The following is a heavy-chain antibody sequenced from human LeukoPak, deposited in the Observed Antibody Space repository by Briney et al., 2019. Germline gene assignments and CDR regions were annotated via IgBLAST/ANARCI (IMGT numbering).Heavy chain of an antibody. CDR3: TTNGGFDD. D-gene: IGHD4-23*01. CDR1: GLTFSSYD. CDR2: ISSNGSDI. Sequence: GGSLRLSCAASGLTFSSYDMNWVRQAPGKGLEWMSYISSNGSDIFYADSVKGRFTISRDNAKNSLYLQMNSLRAEDTAFYYCTTNGGFDDWGQGTLVTVSS. V-gene: IGHV3-48*03. J-gene: IGHJ4*02.